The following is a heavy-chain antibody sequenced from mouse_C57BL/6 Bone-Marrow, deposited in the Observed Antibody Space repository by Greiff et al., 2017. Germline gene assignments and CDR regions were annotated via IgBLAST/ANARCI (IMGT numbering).Heavy chain of an antibody. CDR1: GYTFTDYY. J-gene: IGHJ3*01. D-gene: IGHD2-3*01. Sequence: VQLQQSGPELVKPGASVKISCKASGYTFTDYYMNWVKQSPGKSLEWIGDINPNNGGTSYNQKFKGKATLTVDKSSSTAYMELRSLTSEDSAVYYCARGYYFWGQGTLVTVSA. V-gene: IGHV1-26*01. CDR3: ARGYYF. CDR2: INPNNGGT.